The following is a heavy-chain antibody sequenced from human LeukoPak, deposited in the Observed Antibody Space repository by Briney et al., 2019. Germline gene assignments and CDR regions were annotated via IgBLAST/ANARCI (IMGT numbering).Heavy chain of an antibody. J-gene: IGHJ4*02. CDR2: ISWNSGSI. D-gene: IGHD5-18*01. CDR1: GFTFSSYA. V-gene: IGHV3-9*01. Sequence: HPGGSLRLSCAASGFTFSSYAMPWVRQAPGKGLEWVSGISWNSGSIGYADSVKGRFTISRDNAKNSLYLQMNSLRAEDTASYYCAKEGLRGYSYDHNYFDYWGQGTLVTVSS. CDR3: AKEGLRGYSYDHNYFDY.